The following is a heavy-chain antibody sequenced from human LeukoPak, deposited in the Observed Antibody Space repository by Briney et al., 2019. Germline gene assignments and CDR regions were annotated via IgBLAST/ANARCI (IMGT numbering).Heavy chain of an antibody. CDR3: ARATQQLVPPYYYYMDV. V-gene: IGHV4-59*01. CDR1: GGSISSCY. D-gene: IGHD6-13*01. Sequence: PSETLSLTCTVSGGSISSCYWSWIRQPPGKGLEWIGYIYYSGSTNYNPSLKSRVTISVDTSKNQFSLKLSSVTAADTAVYYCARATQQLVPPYYYYMDVWGKGTTVTVSS. CDR2: IYYSGST. J-gene: IGHJ6*03.